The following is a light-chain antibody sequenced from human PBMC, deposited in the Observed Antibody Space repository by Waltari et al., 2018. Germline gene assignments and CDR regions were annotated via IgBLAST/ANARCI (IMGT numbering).Light chain of an antibody. V-gene: IGKV3-11*01. Sequence: EIVLTPSPATLSLSPWVRATLSCRASQSVRSCLAWYQQKPGQAPRLLIYDASNRATGIPARFSGSGSGTDFTLTISSLEPEDFAVYYCQQRSNWPFTFGGGTKVEIK. CDR1: QSVRSC. CDR3: QQRSNWPFT. CDR2: DAS. J-gene: IGKJ4*01.